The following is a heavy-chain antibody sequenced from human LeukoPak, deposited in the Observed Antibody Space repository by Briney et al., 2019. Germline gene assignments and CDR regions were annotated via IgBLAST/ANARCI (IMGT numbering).Heavy chain of an antibody. V-gene: IGHV3-21*01. J-gene: IGHJ4*02. CDR3: ARGYYYDSSGYYYFDY. D-gene: IGHD3-22*01. CDR1: GFTFSSDS. Sequence: GGSLRLSCAASGFTFSSDSMNWVRQAPGKGLEWVSSISSSSNYIYYTDSVKGRFTISRDNAKNSLYLQMNSLRAEDTAVYYCARGYYYDSSGYYYFDYWGQGILVTVSS. CDR2: ISSSSNYI.